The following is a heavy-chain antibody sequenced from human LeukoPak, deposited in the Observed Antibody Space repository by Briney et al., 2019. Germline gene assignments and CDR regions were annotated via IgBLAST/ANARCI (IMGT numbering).Heavy chain of an antibody. CDR3: ARDGRFGEKSADY. Sequence: SQTLSLTCTVSGGSISSSSYYWGWIRQPPGKGLEWIGSIYYSGSTYYNPSLKSRVTISVDTSKNQFSLKLSSVTAADTAVYYCARDGRFGEKSADYWGQGTLVTVSS. D-gene: IGHD3-10*01. CDR2: IYYSGST. J-gene: IGHJ4*02. CDR1: GGSISSSSYY. V-gene: IGHV4-39*07.